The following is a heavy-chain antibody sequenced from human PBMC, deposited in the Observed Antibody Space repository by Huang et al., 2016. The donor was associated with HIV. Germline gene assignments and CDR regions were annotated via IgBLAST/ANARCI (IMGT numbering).Heavy chain of an antibody. CDR1: GFSFSTYG. CDR2: ISYDGSNK. V-gene: IGHV3-30*18. J-gene: IGHJ4*02. Sequence: VQLVESGGGVVQPGRSLSLACAASGFSFSTYGLHWVRQAPGKGLEWVGVISYDGSNKYYAHAVKGRFTISRDTSENKVYLQMNSLRHEDTAVYYCAKDGADEEWDIDYWGQGTLVTVSS. CDR3: AKDGADEEWDIDY. D-gene: IGHD1-26*01.